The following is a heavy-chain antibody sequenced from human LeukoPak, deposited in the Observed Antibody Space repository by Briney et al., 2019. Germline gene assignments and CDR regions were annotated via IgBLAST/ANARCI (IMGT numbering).Heavy chain of an antibody. V-gene: IGHV1-69*01. J-gene: IGHJ4*02. D-gene: IGHD2-2*03. Sequence: EASVKVSCKASGGTFSSYAISWVRQAPGQGLEWMGGIIPIFGTANYAQKFQGRVTITADESTSTAYMELSSLRSEDTAVYYCARGDGYCSSTSCLDFDYWGQGTLVTVSS. CDR1: GGTFSSYA. CDR3: ARGDGYCSSTSCLDFDY. CDR2: IIPIFGTA.